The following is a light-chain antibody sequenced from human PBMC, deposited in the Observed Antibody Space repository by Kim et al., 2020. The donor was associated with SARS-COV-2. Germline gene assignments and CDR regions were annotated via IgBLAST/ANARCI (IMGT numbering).Light chain of an antibody. CDR2: KAS. Sequence: GGRVNVPCQARQEIETYLAWDKQKPRKAPNHLSYKASRIEGGIPAKCRGSGSGTGFTHTNSSLQPDDFATYYRQHYRRYPYTFGQGTKLEI. CDR3: QHYRRYPYT. CDR1: QEIETY. V-gene: IGKV1-5*03. J-gene: IGKJ2*01.